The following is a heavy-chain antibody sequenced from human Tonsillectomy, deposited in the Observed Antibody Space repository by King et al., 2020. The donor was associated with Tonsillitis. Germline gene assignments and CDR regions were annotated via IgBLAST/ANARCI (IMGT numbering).Heavy chain of an antibody. D-gene: IGHD4-17*01. J-gene: IGHJ6*02. Sequence: VQLQQSGPGLVKPSQTLSLTCAISGDSVSSNSAAWNWIRQSPSRGLEWLGRTYYRSKWYNDYAVSVKSRITINPDTSKNQFSLQLNSVTPEDTAVYYCARGSGDYVFRYYYDYGMDVWGQGTTVTVSS. CDR1: GDSVSSNSAA. V-gene: IGHV6-1*01. CDR2: TYYRSKWYN. CDR3: ARGSGDYVFRYYYDYGMDV.